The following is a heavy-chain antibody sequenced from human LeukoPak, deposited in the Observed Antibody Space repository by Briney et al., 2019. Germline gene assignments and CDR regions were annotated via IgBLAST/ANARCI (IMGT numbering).Heavy chain of an antibody. CDR3: ARDRAGTFDY. J-gene: IGHJ4*02. CDR1: GDSMSSYY. V-gene: IGHV4-59*01. Sequence: SETLSLTCTVSGDSMSSYYWSWIRQPPGKGLEWIGYIYYSGSTNYNPSLKSRVTISVDTSKNQFSLKLSSVTAADTAVYYCARDRAGTFDYWGQGTLVTVSS. D-gene: IGHD6-19*01. CDR2: IYYSGST.